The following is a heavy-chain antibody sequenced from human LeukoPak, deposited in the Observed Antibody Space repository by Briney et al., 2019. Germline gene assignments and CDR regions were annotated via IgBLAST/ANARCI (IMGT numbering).Heavy chain of an antibody. CDR3: GRRGPYYDRGAGDFDL. CDR1: GGSISSYY. CDR2: IYYSGST. Sequence: SVTLSLTCTVSGGSISSYYWSWLRQPPGKGLEWIGYIYYSGSTNYNPSLKSRVTISVETSKNQFSLKLSSVTAADTAVYYCGRRGPYYDRGAGDFDLWGRSTLVTVSS. D-gene: IGHD3-22*01. V-gene: IGHV4-59*08. J-gene: IGHJ2*01.